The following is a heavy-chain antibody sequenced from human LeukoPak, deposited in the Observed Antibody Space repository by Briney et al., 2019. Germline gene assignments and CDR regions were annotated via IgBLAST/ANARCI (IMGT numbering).Heavy chain of an antibody. Sequence: ASETLSLTCTVSGDSISSGSYYWGWIRKPPGKGLEWIGSIYYSGSTFYNSSLQSRVTISVDTSKNQFSLKLSSVTAVDTAVYYCARLLLNSGSYSDWGQGTLVTVSS. V-gene: IGHV4-39*01. CDR2: IYYSGST. D-gene: IGHD1-26*01. CDR1: GDSISSGSYY. CDR3: ARLLLNSGSYSD. J-gene: IGHJ4*02.